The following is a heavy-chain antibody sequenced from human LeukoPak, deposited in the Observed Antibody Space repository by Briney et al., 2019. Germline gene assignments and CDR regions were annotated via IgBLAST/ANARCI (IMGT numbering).Heavy chain of an antibody. CDR3: ASRLHYYDSSGNAAFDI. J-gene: IGHJ3*02. D-gene: IGHD3-22*01. CDR2: MNPNSGNT. CDR1: GYTFTSYD. V-gene: IGHV1-8*01. Sequence: ASVKVSCKASGYTFTSYDINWVRQATGQGLEWMGWMNPNSGNTGYAQKFQGRVTMTRNTSISTAYMELSSLRSEDTAVYYCASRLHYYDSSGNAAFDIWGQGTMVTVSS.